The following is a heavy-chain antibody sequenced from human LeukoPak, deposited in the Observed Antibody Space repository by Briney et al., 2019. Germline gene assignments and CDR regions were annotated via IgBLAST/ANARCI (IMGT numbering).Heavy chain of an antibody. J-gene: IGHJ4*02. V-gene: IGHV4-59*12. CDR2: IYYSGST. CDR3: ARGQDFWSGYLAY. D-gene: IGHD3-3*01. CDR1: GGSISSYY. Sequence: PSETLSLTCTVSGGSISSYYWSWIRQPPGKGLEWIGYIYYSGSTNYNPSLKSRVTISVDTSKNQFSLKLSSVTAADTAVYYCARGQDFWSGYLAYWGQGTLVTVSS.